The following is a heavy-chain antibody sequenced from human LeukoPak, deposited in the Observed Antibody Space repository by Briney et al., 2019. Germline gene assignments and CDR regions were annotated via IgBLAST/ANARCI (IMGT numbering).Heavy chain of an antibody. Sequence: GGSLRLSCAGFSFITYSMNWVRQAPGKGLAWVSYISSGSSTIYYADSVKGRFTISRDNGKNSLYLQMNSLRAEDTAVYYCTRNPDAFDIWGQGTMVTVSS. V-gene: IGHV3-48*01. CDR2: ISSGSSTI. CDR1: FSFITYS. CDR3: TRNPDAFDI. J-gene: IGHJ3*02.